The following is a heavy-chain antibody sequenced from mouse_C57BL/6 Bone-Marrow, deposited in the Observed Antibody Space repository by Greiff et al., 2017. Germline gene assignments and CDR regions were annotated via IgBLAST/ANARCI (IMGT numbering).Heavy chain of an antibody. J-gene: IGHJ4*01. CDR2: IYPRSGNT. CDR1: GYTFTSYG. CDR3: ARGFITTLDY. D-gene: IGHD1-1*01. V-gene: IGHV1-81*01. Sequence: VQLQQSGAELARPGASVKLSCKASGYTFTSYGISWVKQRTGQGLEWIGEIYPRSGNTYYNEKFKGKATLTADKSSSTAYLELRSLTSEDSAVYFCARGFITTLDYWGQGTSVTVSS.